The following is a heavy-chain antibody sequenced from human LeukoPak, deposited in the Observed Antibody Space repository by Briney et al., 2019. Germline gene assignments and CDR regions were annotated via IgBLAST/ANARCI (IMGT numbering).Heavy chain of an antibody. CDR1: GYTFTGNY. CDR2: INPNNGDT. J-gene: IGHJ4*02. Sequence: ASVKVSCKPSGYTFTGNYLHWVRQAPGQGLKWMGWINPNNGDTNYAQEFQGRVTMTRVTSISTAYMELSGLRSDDTAVYYCARATGSSDFDFWGQGTLVTVSS. CDR3: ARATGSSDFDF. V-gene: IGHV1-2*02. D-gene: IGHD1-1*01.